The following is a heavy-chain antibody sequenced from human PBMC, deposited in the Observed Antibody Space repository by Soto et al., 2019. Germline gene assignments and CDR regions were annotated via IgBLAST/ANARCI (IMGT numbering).Heavy chain of an antibody. Sequence: QVQLVQSGAEVKKPGASVKVSCKASGYTLTSYGISWVRQAPGQGLEWMGWISTDNGNTNYAQKFQGRVIMTTDTSTSTVYMKVSSLRSDDTAVYYCARTAVYYYNYMDVWGKGTTVTVSS. CDR2: ISTDNGNT. V-gene: IGHV1-18*01. CDR3: ARTAVYYYNYMDV. CDR1: GYTLTSYG. J-gene: IGHJ6*03. D-gene: IGHD2-21*02.